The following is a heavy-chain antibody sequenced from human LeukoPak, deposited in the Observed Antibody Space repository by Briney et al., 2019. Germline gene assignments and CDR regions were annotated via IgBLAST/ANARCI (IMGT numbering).Heavy chain of an antibody. D-gene: IGHD2-15*01. J-gene: IGHJ5*02. CDR1: GFTFSSCW. V-gene: IGHV3-7*01. CDR3: TRWARYCSGGSCYSWFDP. Sequence: PGGSLRLSCAASGFTFSSCWMSWVRQAPGKGLEWVANMKLAGSEEYYVDSVKGRFTISRDNAKNSLYLQMNGLRVDDTAVYYCTRWARYCSGGSCYSWFDPWGQGTLVTVSS. CDR2: MKLAGSEE.